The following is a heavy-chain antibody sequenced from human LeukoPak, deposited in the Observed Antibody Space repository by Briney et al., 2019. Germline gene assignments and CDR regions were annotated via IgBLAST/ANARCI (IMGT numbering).Heavy chain of an antibody. Sequence: SETLSLTCAVYGGSFSGYYWNWIRQPPGKGLEWIGEINHRGSTNYNPSLKSRVSISVDTSKNQFSLKLSSVTAADTAVYYCARGRTTYDYVWGSYRPPDYCGQGTLVTVSS. V-gene: IGHV4-34*01. D-gene: IGHD3-16*02. CDR2: INHRGST. CDR1: GGSFSGYY. CDR3: ARGRTTYDYVWGSYRPPDY. J-gene: IGHJ4*02.